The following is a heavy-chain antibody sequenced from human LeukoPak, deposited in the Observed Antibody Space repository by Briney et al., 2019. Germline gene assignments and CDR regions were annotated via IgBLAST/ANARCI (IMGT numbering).Heavy chain of an antibody. Sequence: GGSLRLSCAASGFTFSNAWMSWVRQAPGKGLEWVGRIKSKTDGGTTDYAAPVKGRFTISRDDSKNTLYLQMNSLKTEDTAVYYCILIYYDFWSGYYLDYWGQGTLVTVSS. CDR1: GFTFSNAW. CDR3: ILIYYDFWSGYYLDY. CDR2: IKSKTDGGTT. J-gene: IGHJ4*02. V-gene: IGHV3-15*01. D-gene: IGHD3-3*01.